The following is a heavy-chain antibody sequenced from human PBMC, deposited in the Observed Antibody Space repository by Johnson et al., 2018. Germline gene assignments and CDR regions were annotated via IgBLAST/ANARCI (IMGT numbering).Heavy chain of an antibody. CDR1: GGSISSYY. CDR2: IYYSGGT. D-gene: IGHD5-12*01. Sequence: QVQLQESGPGLVKPSETLSLTCSISGGSISSYYWSWIRQPPGKGLEWLGYIYYSGGTDYNPSLKGRVTISLDMSKSQLSLKLSSVTAAETAVYFCARGQDSGDENDAFDIWGQGTMVTVSS. J-gene: IGHJ3*02. V-gene: IGHV4-59*01. CDR3: ARGQDSGDENDAFDI.